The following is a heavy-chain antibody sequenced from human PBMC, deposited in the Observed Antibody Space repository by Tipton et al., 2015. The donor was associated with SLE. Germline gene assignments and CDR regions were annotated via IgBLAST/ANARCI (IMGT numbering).Heavy chain of an antibody. J-gene: IGHJ4*02. CDR1: GYTFNSYG. D-gene: IGHD6-6*01. CDR3: ATAGYSSSLDY. Sequence: QLVQSGGEVKEPGASVNVSCEASGYTFNSYGIAWVRQAPGQGLEWMGWISAYNGDTKYAQKFQGRVTLATDTSTSTAYMDLRSLTSDDTAVYYCATAGYSSSLDYWGQGSLVTVSS. CDR2: ISAYNGDT. V-gene: IGHV1-18*04.